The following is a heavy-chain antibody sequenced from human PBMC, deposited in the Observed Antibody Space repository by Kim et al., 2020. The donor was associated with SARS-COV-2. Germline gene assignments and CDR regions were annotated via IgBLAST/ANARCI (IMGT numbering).Heavy chain of an antibody. CDR1: GFTFSSYS. Sequence: GGSLRLSCAASGFTFSSYSMNWVRQAPGKGLEWVSYISSSSSTIYYADSVKGRFTISRDNAKNSLYLQMNSLRDEDTAVYYCARAQRYYDILTGLLRIFYFDYWGQGTLVTVSS. CDR3: ARAQRYYDILTGLLRIFYFDY. CDR2: ISSSSSTI. V-gene: IGHV3-48*02. D-gene: IGHD3-9*01. J-gene: IGHJ4*02.